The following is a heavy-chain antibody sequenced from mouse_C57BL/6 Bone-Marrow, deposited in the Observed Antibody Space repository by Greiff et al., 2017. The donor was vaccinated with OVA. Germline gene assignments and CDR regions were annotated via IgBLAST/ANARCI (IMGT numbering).Heavy chain of an antibody. Sequence: LQQSGASVKISCKASGYAFSSYWMNWVKQRPGKGLEWIGQIYPGDGDTNYNGKFKGKATLTADKSSSTAYMQLSSLTSEDSAVYFCATITTVVASYYCDYWGQGTTLTVSS. D-gene: IGHD1-1*01. CDR3: ATITTVVASYYCDY. J-gene: IGHJ2*01. V-gene: IGHV1-80*01. CDR1: GYAFSSYW. CDR2: IYPGDGDT.